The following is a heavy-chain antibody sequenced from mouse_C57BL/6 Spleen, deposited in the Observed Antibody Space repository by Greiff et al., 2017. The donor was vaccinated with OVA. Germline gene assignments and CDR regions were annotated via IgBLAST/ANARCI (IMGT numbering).Heavy chain of an antibody. J-gene: IGHJ2*01. D-gene: IGHD1-1*01. CDR2: IYPGDGDT. CDR1: GYAFSSYW. Sequence: VQLQQSGAELVKPGASVKISCKASGYAFSSYWMNWVKQRPGKGLEWIGQIYPGDGDTNYNGKFKGKATLTADKSSSTAYMQLSSLTSEDSAVYFGARRFITTVVAPFDYWGQGTTLTVSS. V-gene: IGHV1-80*01. CDR3: ARRFITTVVAPFDY.